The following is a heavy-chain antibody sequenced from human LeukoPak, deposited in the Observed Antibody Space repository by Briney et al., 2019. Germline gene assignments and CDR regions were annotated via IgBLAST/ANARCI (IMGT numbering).Heavy chain of an antibody. J-gene: IGHJ4*02. Sequence: GGSLRLSCAASGFTFSSYAMSWVRQAPGKGLEWVSAISGSGGSTYYADSVKGRFTISRDNSKNTLYLQMNSLRAEGTAVYYCAKGPMEKYYDILTGYLDYWGQGTLVTVSS. CDR2: ISGSGGST. CDR3: AKGPMEKYYDILTGYLDY. V-gene: IGHV3-23*01. CDR1: GFTFSSYA. D-gene: IGHD3-9*01.